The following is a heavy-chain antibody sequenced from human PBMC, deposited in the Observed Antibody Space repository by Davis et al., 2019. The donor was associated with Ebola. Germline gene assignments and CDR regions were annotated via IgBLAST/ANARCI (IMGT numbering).Heavy chain of an antibody. V-gene: IGHV5-51*01. CDR2: IFPGDSDV. D-gene: IGHD1-14*01. J-gene: IGHJ4*02. CDR1: GYSFTSYW. Sequence: PGGSLRLSCKGSGYSFTSYWIGWVRQMPGKGLEWVGIIFPGDSDVRYSPSFRGLVTISADRSISTAYLQWSSLRASDTAVYYCARQAYNIPYGDFWGQGTLVTVSS. CDR3: ARQAYNIPYGDF.